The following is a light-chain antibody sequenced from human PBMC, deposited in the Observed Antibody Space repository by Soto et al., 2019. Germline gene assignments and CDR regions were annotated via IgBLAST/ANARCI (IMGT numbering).Light chain of an antibody. J-gene: IGLJ1*01. CDR3: CSYAGSRTYV. V-gene: IGLV2-23*01. Sequence: QSALTQPASVSVSPGQSITISCTGTSSDVGSYNLVSWYQQHPGKAPKLMIYEGSKRPSGVSNRFSGSESGNTASLTISGLQAEDEADYYCCSYAGSRTYVFGTGTKLTVL. CDR2: EGS. CDR1: SSDVGSYNL.